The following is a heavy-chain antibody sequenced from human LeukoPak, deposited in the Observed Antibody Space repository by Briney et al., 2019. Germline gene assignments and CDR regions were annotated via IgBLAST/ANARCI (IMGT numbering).Heavy chain of an antibody. CDR3: AKTRSIAARLVDY. CDR2: INHGGSN. J-gene: IGHJ4*02. CDR1: GGSFTTDY. V-gene: IGHV4-34*01. D-gene: IGHD6-6*01. Sequence: SETLSLTCAVYGGSFTTDYWSWIRQPPGKGLEWIGEINHGGSNSYNPSVKSRVTMSLDASRNQFSLRLTSVTAADTAVYYCAKTRSIAARLVDYWGQGTLVTVSS.